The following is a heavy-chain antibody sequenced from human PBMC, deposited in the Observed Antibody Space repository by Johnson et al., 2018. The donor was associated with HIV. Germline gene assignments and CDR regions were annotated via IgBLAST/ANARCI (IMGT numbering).Heavy chain of an antibody. CDR3: ARAYDSSVYYRDDAFDI. Sequence: QVQLVESGGGVVRPGGSLRLSCAASGFTFSDYYMSWIRQAPGKGLEWVSYISSSGSTIYYADSVKGRFTISRDNANNSLFLQMNSLRAEDTAVYYCARAYDSSVYYRDDAFDIWGQGTMVTVSS. V-gene: IGHV3-11*04. J-gene: IGHJ3*02. D-gene: IGHD3-22*01. CDR2: ISSSGSTI. CDR1: GFTFSDYY.